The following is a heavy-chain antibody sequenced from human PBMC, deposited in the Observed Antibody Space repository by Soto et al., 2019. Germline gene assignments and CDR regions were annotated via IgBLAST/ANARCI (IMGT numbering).Heavy chain of an antibody. CDR2: INSDGSSR. CDR3: ARGVRNYYGMDV. Sequence: TGGSLRLSCAASGFTFTNYWMHWVRQAPGRGLVWVSRINSDGSSRFYADPVKGRFTISRDNAENTVYLQMNSLRAEDTAVYYCARGVRNYYGMDVWGQGTTVTVSS. J-gene: IGHJ6*02. CDR1: GFTFTNYW. V-gene: IGHV3-74*01.